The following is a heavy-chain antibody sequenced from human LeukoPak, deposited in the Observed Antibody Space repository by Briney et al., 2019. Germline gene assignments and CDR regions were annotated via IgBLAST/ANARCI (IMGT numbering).Heavy chain of an antibody. CDR1: GGSISSYY. Sequence: SETLSLTCTVSGGSISSYYWSWIRQPPGKGLEWIGYIYYSGSTNYNPSLKSRVTISVDTSKNQFSLKLSSVTAADTAVYYCARELGGNEGYYFDYWGQGTLVTVSS. V-gene: IGHV4-59*01. J-gene: IGHJ4*02. CDR3: ARELGGNEGYYFDY. CDR2: IYYSGST. D-gene: IGHD4-23*01.